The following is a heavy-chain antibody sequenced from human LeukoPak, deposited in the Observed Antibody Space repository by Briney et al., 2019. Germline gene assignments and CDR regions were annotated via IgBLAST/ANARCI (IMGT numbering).Heavy chain of an antibody. CDR2: ISYDGGNK. Sequence: PGGSLRLSCAASGFTFSSYAMHWVRQAPGKGLEWVGVISYDGGNKYYADSVKGRFTISRDNSKNTLYLQMNSLRAEDTAMYYCARGGWELLLYAFDIWGQGTMVTVSS. D-gene: IGHD1-26*01. V-gene: IGHV3-30*04. CDR1: GFTFSSYA. CDR3: ARGGWELLLYAFDI. J-gene: IGHJ3*02.